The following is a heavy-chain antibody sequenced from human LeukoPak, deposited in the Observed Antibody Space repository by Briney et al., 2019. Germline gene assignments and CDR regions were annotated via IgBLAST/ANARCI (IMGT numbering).Heavy chain of an antibody. CDR2: ISSSSSYI. CDR3: ARETDYYDSSGYSNWFDP. D-gene: IGHD3-22*01. V-gene: IGHV3-21*01. Sequence: PGGSLRLSCAASGFTFSSYSMHWVRQAPGKGLAWVSSISSSSSYIYYADSVKGRFTISRDNAKNSLYLQMNSLRAEDTAVYYCARETDYYDSSGYSNWFDPWGQGTLVTVSS. CDR1: GFTFSSYS. J-gene: IGHJ5*02.